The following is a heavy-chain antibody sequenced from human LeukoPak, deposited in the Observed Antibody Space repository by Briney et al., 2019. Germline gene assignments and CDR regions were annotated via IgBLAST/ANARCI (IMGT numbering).Heavy chain of an antibody. CDR3: ARGAYDILTGYLQTFDY. J-gene: IGHJ4*02. D-gene: IGHD3-9*01. CDR1: GGTFSSYA. Sequence: SVKVTCKAPGGTFSSYAISWVRQAPGQGLEWMGRIIPILGIANYAQKFQGRVTITADKSTSTAYMELSSLRSEDTAVYYCARGAYDILTGYLQTFDYWGQGTLVTVSS. V-gene: IGHV1-69*04. CDR2: IIPILGIA.